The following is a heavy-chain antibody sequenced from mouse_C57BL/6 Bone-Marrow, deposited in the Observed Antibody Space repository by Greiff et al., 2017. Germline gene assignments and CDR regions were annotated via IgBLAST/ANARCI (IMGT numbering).Heavy chain of an antibody. CDR3: ARNRSDGSSYWFAY. V-gene: IGHV1-64*01. CDR2: IHPNSGST. CDR1: GYTFTSYW. D-gene: IGHD1-1*01. J-gene: IGHJ3*01. Sequence: VQLQPPGAELVKPGASVKLSCKASGYTFTSYWMHWVKQRPGQGLEWIGMIHPNSGSTNYNEKFKSKATLTVDKSSSPAYMQLSSLTSEDSAVYYCARNRSDGSSYWFAYWGQGTRVTVSA.